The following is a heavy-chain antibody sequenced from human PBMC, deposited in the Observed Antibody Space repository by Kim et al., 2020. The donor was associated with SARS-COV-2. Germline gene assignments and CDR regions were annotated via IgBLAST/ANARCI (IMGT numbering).Heavy chain of an antibody. CDR2: IIPIFGTA. CDR3: AREGAAAGKGGYFDY. J-gene: IGHJ4*02. Sequence: SVKVSCKASGGTFSSYAISWVRQAPGQGLEWMGGIIPIFGTANYAQKFQGRVTITADESTSTAYMELSSLRSEDTAVYYCAREGAAAGKGGYFDYWGQGTLVTVSS. D-gene: IGHD6-13*01. V-gene: IGHV1-69*13. CDR1: GGTFSSYA.